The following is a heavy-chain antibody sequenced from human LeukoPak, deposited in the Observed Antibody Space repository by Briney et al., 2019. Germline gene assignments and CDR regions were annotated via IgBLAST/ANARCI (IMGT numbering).Heavy chain of an antibody. D-gene: IGHD3-22*01. CDR2: IIPILGIA. CDR3: ARGAGGYYYNDY. V-gene: IGHV1-69*04. Sequence: SVKVSCKASGGTFSSYAISWVRQAPGQGLEWMGRIIPILGIANYAQKFQGRVTITADKSTSTAYMELSSLRSEDTAVYYCARGAGGYYYNDYWGQGTLVTVPS. J-gene: IGHJ4*02. CDR1: GGTFSSYA.